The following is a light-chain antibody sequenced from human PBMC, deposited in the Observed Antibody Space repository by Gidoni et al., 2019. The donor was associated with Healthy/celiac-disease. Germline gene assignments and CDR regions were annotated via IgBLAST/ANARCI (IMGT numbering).Light chain of an antibody. CDR1: SGSIASNY. CDR2: EDN. CDR3: QSYDSSNYV. V-gene: IGLV6-57*02. J-gene: IGLJ1*01. Sequence: NFMLTQPHSVSESPGKPVTISCTGSSGSIASNYVQWYQQRPGSAPTTVIYEDNQRPSGVPDRFSGSIDSSSNSASLTISGLKTEDEADYYCQSYDSSNYVFGTGTKVTVL.